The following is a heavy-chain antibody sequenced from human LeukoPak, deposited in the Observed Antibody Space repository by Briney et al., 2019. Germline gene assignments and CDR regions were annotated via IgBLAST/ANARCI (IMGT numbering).Heavy chain of an antibody. V-gene: IGHV3-30-3*01. CDR2: ISYDGSNK. CDR3: ARLDTMVRGAKYYYYGMDV. Sequence: GRSLRLSCAASGFTFSSYAMHWVRQALGKGLEWVAVISYDGSNKYYADSVKGRFTISRDNSKNTLYLQMNSLRAEDTAVYYCARLDTMVRGAKYYYYGMDVWGQGTTVTVSS. CDR1: GFTFSSYA. J-gene: IGHJ6*02. D-gene: IGHD3-10*01.